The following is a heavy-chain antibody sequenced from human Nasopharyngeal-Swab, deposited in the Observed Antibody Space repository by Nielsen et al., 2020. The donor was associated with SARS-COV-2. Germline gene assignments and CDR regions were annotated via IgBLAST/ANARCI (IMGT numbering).Heavy chain of an antibody. J-gene: IGHJ6*02. CDR1: GFTFSDYY. V-gene: IGHV3-11*04. CDR2: ISSSGSTR. CDR3: ARGSGDIVATITYYYGMDV. D-gene: IGHD5-12*01. Sequence: GESLKISCAASGFTFSDYYMSWIRRASGRGLEWVSYISSSGSTRYYADPVKGRFTISRDNAKNSLYLQMNSLRAEDTALYYCARGSGDIVATITYYYGMDVWGQGTTVTVSS.